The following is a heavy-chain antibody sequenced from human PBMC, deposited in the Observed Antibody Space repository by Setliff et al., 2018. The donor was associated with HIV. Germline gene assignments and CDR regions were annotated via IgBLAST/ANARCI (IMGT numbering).Heavy chain of an antibody. D-gene: IGHD6-13*01. Sequence: SETLSLTCTVSGGSISSHYWSWIRQPPGKGLEWVGYIYYSGSPNYNPSLKSRVTISVDTSRNQFSLNLTSVTAADTAVYYCARDHIAAPGMGFDPWGRGTLVTVSS. V-gene: IGHV4-59*11. CDR2: IYYSGSP. J-gene: IGHJ5*02. CDR3: ARDHIAAPGMGFDP. CDR1: GGSISSHY.